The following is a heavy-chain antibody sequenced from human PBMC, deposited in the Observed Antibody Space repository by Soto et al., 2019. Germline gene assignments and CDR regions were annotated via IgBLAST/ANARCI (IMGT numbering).Heavy chain of an antibody. V-gene: IGHV4-59*08. D-gene: IGHD3-3*01. CDR3: ASSLYYDFWSGYYDYYYGMDV. CDR1: GGSISSYY. Sequence: PSETLSLTCTVSGGSISSYYWSWIRQPPGKGLEWIGYIYYSGSTNYNPSLKSRVTISVDTSKNQFSLRLSSVTAADTAVYYCASSLYYDFWSGYYDYYYGMDVWGQGTTVTVSS. CDR2: IYYSGST. J-gene: IGHJ6*02.